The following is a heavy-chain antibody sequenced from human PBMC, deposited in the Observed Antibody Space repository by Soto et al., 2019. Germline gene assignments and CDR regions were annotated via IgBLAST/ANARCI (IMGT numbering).Heavy chain of an antibody. V-gene: IGHV1-69*02. J-gene: IGHJ5*02. D-gene: IGHD6-19*01. CDR3: ARALTVAGTFDP. CDR2: IIPILGIA. Sequence: QVQLVQSGAEVKKPGSSVKVSCKASGGTFSSYTISWVRQAPGQGLEWMGRIIPILGIANYAQKFQGRVTITADKSTSTAYMELSSLRSEDTAVYSCARALTVAGTFDPWGQGTLVTVSS. CDR1: GGTFSSYT.